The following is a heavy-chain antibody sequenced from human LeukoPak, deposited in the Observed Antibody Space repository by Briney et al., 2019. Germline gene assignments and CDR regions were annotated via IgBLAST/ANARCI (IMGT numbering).Heavy chain of an antibody. V-gene: IGHV3-30*02. CDR2: VRNDGSNE. CDR3: AKESASGYHSEGPKN. CDR1: GFVLSDYG. Sequence: PGGSLRLSCAASGFVLSDYGMHWVRQAPGKGLEWVAFVRNDGSNEYYVGSVKGRFTISRDKSKNTLYLQMNSLRAEDTAVYSCAKESASGYHSEGPKNWGLGTLVTVSS. J-gene: IGHJ4*02. D-gene: IGHD5-12*01.